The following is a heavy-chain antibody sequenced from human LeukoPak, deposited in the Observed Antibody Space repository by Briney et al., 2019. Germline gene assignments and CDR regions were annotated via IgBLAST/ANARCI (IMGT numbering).Heavy chain of an antibody. CDR1: GYTFTSYD. Sequence: ASVKVSCKASGYTFTSYDINWVRQATGQGLEWMGWINPNSGGTNYAQKFQGRVTMTRDTSISTAYMELSRLRSDDTAVYYCARAEEQLVPFDYWGQGTLVTVSS. D-gene: IGHD6-6*01. CDR3: ARAEEQLVPFDY. V-gene: IGHV1-2*02. CDR2: INPNSGGT. J-gene: IGHJ4*02.